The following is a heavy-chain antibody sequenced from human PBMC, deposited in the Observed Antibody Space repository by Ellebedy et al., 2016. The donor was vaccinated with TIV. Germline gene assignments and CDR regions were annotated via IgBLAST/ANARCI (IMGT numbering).Heavy chain of an antibody. J-gene: IGHJ4*02. V-gene: IGHV3-7*01. CDR2: IKRDGSEI. Sequence: GESLKISXAASGFTFSTYWMHWVRQAPGKGLEWVANIKRDGSEIYYVDSVKGRFTISRDNAKSSLYLQMNSLRADDTAVYYCAREVGGGGAYWGQGTLVTVSS. CDR1: GFTFSTYW. D-gene: IGHD2-21*01. CDR3: AREVGGGGAY.